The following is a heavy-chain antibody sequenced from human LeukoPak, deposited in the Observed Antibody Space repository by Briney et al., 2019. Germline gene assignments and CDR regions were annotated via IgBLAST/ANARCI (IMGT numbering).Heavy chain of an antibody. CDR1: GFTFNNCA. J-gene: IGHJ4*02. D-gene: IGHD4-23*01. CDR2: ISGSGGST. CDR3: AKGRTVANLRGY. V-gene: IGHV3-23*01. Sequence: GGSLRLSCAASGFTFNNCAMSRVRQAPGKGLEWVSAISGSGGSTYYADSVKGRFTISRDNSKNTLYLQMNSLRAEDTAVYYCAKGRTVANLRGYWGQGTLVTVSS.